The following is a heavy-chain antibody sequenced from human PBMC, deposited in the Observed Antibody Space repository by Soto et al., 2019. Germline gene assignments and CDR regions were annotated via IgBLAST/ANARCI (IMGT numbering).Heavy chain of an antibody. D-gene: IGHD6-19*01. J-gene: IGHJ4*02. V-gene: IGHV3-30*18. CDR2: VSHDGRYT. Sequence: VQLVESGGGVVQPGRSLRLSCAASGFTFSDYAMHWVRQAPGKGLEWVAVVSHDGRYTHYADSVKGRFTISRDSSKNTVSREMTRLRAEDTAVYYCAKGRRQWLVTSDFNYWGQGALVTVSS. CDR3: AKGRRQWLVTSDFNY. CDR1: GFTFSDYA.